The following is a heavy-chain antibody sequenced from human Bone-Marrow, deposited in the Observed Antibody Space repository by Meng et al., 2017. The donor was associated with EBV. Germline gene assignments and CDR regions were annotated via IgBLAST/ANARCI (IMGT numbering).Heavy chain of an antibody. CDR3: ARGDILVGYNWFDP. D-gene: IGHD2-2*01. CDR1: GFTFSDYH. J-gene: IGHJ5*02. Sequence: VQLWEVGGGQVKHGGSLRIFCAVSGFTFSDYHMSWIRQAPGKGLEWVSHIGRSDNTVYYADSVKGRFTISRDNAKNSLYLQMNSLRAEDTAVYYCARGDILVGYNWFDPWGQGTLVTV. CDR2: IGRSDNTV. V-gene: IGHV3-11*01.